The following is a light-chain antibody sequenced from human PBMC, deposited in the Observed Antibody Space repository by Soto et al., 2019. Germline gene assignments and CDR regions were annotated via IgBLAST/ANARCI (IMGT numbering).Light chain of an antibody. J-gene: IGKJ4*01. CDR1: QSVSYN. CDR3: LQYNNWPPLT. CDR2: GAS. V-gene: IGKV3D-15*01. Sequence: EVVLTQLPATLSVSPGETATLSCRASQSVSYNLAWYQHKPGQAPRLLIYGASTRATGIPARFSGSGSGTRFTLTISSLQSEDFAVYYCLQYNNWPPLTFGGGTKVEIK.